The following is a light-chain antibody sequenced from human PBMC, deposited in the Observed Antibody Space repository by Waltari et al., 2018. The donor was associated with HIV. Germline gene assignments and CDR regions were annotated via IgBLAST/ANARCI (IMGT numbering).Light chain of an antibody. Sequence: QSVLTQPPSVSAAPGQKVTISCSGSSSNIGNNYVSCYQQLPGTAPKLLIYENNKRPSGIPDRFSGSKSGTSATLGITGLQTGDEADYYCGTWDSSLVWVFGGGTKLTVL. J-gene: IGLJ3*02. CDR1: SSNIGNNY. CDR3: GTWDSSLVWV. V-gene: IGLV1-51*02. CDR2: ENN.